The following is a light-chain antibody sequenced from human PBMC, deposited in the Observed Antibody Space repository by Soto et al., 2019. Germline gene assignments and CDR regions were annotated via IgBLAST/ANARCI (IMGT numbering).Light chain of an antibody. CDR3: ISYTTSSTSYV. J-gene: IGLJ1*01. Sequence: QSALTQPASVSGSPGQSITISCTGTSSDVGNYNLVSWYQQHPGKAPKLMIFEVSNRPSGVSNRFSGSKSGNTASLTISGLQAEDEADYYCISYTTSSTSYVFGTGTKLPS. V-gene: IGLV2-14*02. CDR2: EVS. CDR1: SSDVGNYNL.